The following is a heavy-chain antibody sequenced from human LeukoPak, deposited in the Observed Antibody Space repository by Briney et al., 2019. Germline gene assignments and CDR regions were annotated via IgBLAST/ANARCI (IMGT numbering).Heavy chain of an antibody. D-gene: IGHD3-10*01. CDR3: ARGGYYGSGNDFRFDP. CDR2: IYYSGST. V-gene: IGHV4-39*01. Sequence: SETLSLTCTVSGGSISSSSYYWGWIRQPPGKGLEWIGSIYYSGSTYYNPSLKSRVTISVDTSKNQFSLRLSSVTAADTAVYFCARGGYYGSGNDFRFDPWGQGTLVTVSS. J-gene: IGHJ5*02. CDR1: GGSISSSSYY.